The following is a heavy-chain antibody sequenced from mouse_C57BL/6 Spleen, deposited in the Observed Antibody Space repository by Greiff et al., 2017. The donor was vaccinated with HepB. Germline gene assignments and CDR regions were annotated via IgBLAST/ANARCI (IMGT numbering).Heavy chain of an antibody. Sequence: QVTLKVCGPGILQPSQTLSLTCSFSGFSLSTFGMGVGWIRQPSGKGLEWLAHIWWDDDKYYNPALKSRLTISTDTSKNQVFLKIANVDTADTATYYCARITTVVATGYFDYWGQGTTLTVSS. V-gene: IGHV8-8*01. D-gene: IGHD1-1*01. J-gene: IGHJ2*01. CDR2: IWWDDDK. CDR3: ARITTVVATGYFDY. CDR1: GFSLSTFGMG.